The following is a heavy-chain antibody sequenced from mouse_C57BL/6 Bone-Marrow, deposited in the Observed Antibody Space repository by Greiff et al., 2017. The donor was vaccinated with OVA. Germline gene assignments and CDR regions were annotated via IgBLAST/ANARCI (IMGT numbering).Heavy chain of an antibody. Sequence: EVKLQESGGGLVQPGGSLKLSCAASGFTFSDYYMYWVRQTPEKRLEWVAYISHGGGSTYYPDTVKGRFTISRDNAKNTLYRQMSRLKSEDKDRDYCARHLVWFAYWGQGTLVTVSA. D-gene: IGHD1-1*02. J-gene: IGHJ3*01. V-gene: IGHV5-12*01. CDR3: ARHLVWFAY. CDR2: ISHGGGST. CDR1: GFTFSDYY.